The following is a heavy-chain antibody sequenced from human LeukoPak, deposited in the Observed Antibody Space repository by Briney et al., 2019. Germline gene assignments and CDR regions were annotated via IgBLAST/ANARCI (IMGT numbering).Heavy chain of an antibody. CDR2: INHSGST. CDR3: ARGTNDYGYYFVY. J-gene: IGHJ4*02. V-gene: IGHV4-34*01. Sequence: PSETLSLACAVYGGSFSSYYWSWIRQPPGKGLEWIGEINHSGSTNYNPSLKSRVTISVDTSKNQFSLKLSSVTAADTAVYYCARGTNDYGYYFVYWGQGTLVTVSS. CDR1: GGSFSSYY. D-gene: IGHD4-17*01.